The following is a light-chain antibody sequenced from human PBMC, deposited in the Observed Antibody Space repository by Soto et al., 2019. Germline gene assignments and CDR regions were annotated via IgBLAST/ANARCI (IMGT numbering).Light chain of an antibody. CDR2: GAS. V-gene: IGKV3-20*01. J-gene: IGKJ5*01. CDR3: QQYGSSPLIT. CDR1: QSVTRNQ. Sequence: EIVLTQSPGTLSLSPGDRATLSCRASQSVTRNQLAWYQHKPGQAARVLIYGASNRATGAPDRFSGGGSGTDFTLTISRLEPEDFAVYHCQQYGSSPLITFGQGTRLEI.